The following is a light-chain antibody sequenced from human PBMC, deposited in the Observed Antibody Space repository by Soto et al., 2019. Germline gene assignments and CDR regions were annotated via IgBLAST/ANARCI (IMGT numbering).Light chain of an antibody. J-gene: IGLJ2*01. CDR1: TGAVTSGHY. CDR2: DTS. CDR3: LLSYSGPRGPRVV. V-gene: IGLV7-46*01. Sequence: QAVVTQETSLTVSPGGTVPLTCASSTGAVTSGHYPYWFQQKPGQAPRTLIYDTSNKHSWTPARFSGSLLGGKGALTLSGAQPEDEAEYFCLLSYSGPRGPRVVFGGGTKRTVL.